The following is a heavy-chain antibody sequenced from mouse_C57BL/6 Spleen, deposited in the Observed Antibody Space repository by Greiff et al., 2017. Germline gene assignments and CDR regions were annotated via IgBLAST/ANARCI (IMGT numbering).Heavy chain of an antibody. CDR1: GYTFTEYT. CDR3: ARHEDRGGSSPWYFDV. CDR2: FYPGSGSI. D-gene: IGHD1-1*01. V-gene: IGHV1-62-2*01. Sequence: QVQLKESGAELVKPGASVKLSCKASGYTFTEYTIHWVKQRSGQGLEWIGWFYPGSGSIKYNEKFKDKATLTADKSSSTVYMELSRLTSEDSAVYFCARHEDRGGSSPWYFDVWGTGTTVTVSS. J-gene: IGHJ1*03.